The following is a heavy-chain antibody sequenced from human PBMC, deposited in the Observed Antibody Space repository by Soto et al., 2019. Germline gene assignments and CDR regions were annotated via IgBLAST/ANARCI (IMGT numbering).Heavy chain of an antibody. D-gene: IGHD3-3*01. CDR3: ARTDHVGYYPY. CDR1: GVSIISNYW. CDR2: IYHSGTT. J-gene: IGHJ4*02. Sequence: WETLSLTCAVSGVSIISNYWWAWIRQSPGEGLVWIGSIYHSGTTYYNPSLESRVIISVDTSESRLALRLTSVTAADSAVYYCARTDHVGYYPYCGQGTLVSVSS. V-gene: IGHV4-38-2*01.